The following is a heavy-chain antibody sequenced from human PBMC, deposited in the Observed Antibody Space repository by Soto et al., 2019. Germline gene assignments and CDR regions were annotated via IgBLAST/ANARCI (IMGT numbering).Heavy chain of an antibody. J-gene: IGHJ3*02. CDR1: GYSFTSYW. D-gene: IGHD6-19*01. Sequence: GESLKISCKGSGYSFTSYWIGWVRQMPGKGLEWMGRIDPSDSYTNYSPSFQGHVTISADKSISTAYLQWSSLKASDTAMYYCARLSGSSGWNDAFDIWGQGTMVTVSS. CDR2: IDPSDSYT. CDR3: ARLSGSSGWNDAFDI. V-gene: IGHV5-10-1*01.